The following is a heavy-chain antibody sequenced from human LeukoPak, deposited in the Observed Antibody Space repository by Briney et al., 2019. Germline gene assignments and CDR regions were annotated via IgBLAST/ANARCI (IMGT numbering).Heavy chain of an antibody. CDR3: AKGERYCSSTSCYATDY. J-gene: IGHJ4*02. Sequence: GGSLRLSCAASGFTFSSYAMSWVRQAPGKGLEWVSDINGSGGSTYYADSVKGRFTISRDNSKNTLYLQMNSLRAEDTAVYYCAKGERYCSSTSCYATDYWGQGTLVTVSS. D-gene: IGHD2-2*01. V-gene: IGHV3-23*01. CDR2: INGSGGST. CDR1: GFTFSSYA.